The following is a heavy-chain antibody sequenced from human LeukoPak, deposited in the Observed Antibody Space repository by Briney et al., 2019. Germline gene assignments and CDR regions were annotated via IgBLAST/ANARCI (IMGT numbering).Heavy chain of an antibody. J-gene: IGHJ1*01. Sequence: ASVKVSSKASGYTFTGYYMHWVRQAPGQGLEWMGWINPNSGGTNYAQKFQGRVTMTRDTSISTAYMELSRLRSDDTAVYYCARDSGGGYYYDSSGYYAEYFQHWGQGTLVTVSS. D-gene: IGHD3-22*01. V-gene: IGHV1-2*02. CDR3: ARDSGGGYYYDSSGYYAEYFQH. CDR2: INPNSGGT. CDR1: GYTFTGYY.